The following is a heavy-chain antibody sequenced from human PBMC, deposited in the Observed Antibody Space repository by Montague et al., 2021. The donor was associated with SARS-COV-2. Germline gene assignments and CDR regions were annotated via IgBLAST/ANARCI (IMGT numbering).Heavy chain of an antibody. D-gene: IGHD2-8*02. Sequence: CAISGDSVVDLRRRSEWHTSSLPSQLHRLCRPLYTNKQYETYAXSVQSRITITADTSKNQFSLHLNSVTPEDTAVYYCARDLYWAFDAWGLGTTVTVSA. V-gene: IGHV6-1*01. J-gene: IGHJ3*01. CDR2: PLYTNKQYE. CDR1: GDSVVDLRRR. CDR3: ARDLYWAFDA.